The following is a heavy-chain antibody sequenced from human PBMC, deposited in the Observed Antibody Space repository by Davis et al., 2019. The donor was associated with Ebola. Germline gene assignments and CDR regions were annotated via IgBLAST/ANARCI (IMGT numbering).Heavy chain of an antibody. V-gene: IGHV3-48*02. J-gene: IGHJ4*02. CDR3: ARHDDY. CDR1: GFKFSSYS. Sequence: GGSLRLSCAASGFKFSSYSMNWVRQAPGKGLEWVSYISDDSRSIYYADSVKGRFTISRDNAKNSLYLQMNSLRDADTAVYYCARHDDYWGQGTLVTVSS. CDR2: ISDDSRSI.